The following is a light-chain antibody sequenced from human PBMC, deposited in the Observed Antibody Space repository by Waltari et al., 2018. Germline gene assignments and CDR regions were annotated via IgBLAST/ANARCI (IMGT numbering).Light chain of an antibody. CDR3: QVWHADIDPGV. J-gene: IGLJ1*01. CDR2: YGS. CDR1: NIGSNS. Sequence: SYVLTPPPSVSVAPGKTASIPCGGNNIGSNSGHWHQQKPGQAPLLVIFYGSDRPSGIPARFSGSNSGNTATLTITGVEAGDEARYYCQVWHADIDPGVFGTGTEVTVL. V-gene: IGLV3-21*04.